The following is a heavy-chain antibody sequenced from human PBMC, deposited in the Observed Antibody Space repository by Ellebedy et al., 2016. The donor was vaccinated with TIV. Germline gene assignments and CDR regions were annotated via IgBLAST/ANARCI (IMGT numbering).Heavy chain of an antibody. J-gene: IGHJ4*02. V-gene: IGHV1-69*13. CDR1: GGTFSSYA. D-gene: IGHD1-7*01. Sequence: SVKVSXXASGGTFSSYAISWVRQAPGQGLEWMGGIIPIFGTANYAQKFQGRVTITADESTSTAYMELSSLRSEDTAVYYCASLNNWNYPYWGQGTLVTVSS. CDR3: ASLNNWNYPY. CDR2: IIPIFGTA.